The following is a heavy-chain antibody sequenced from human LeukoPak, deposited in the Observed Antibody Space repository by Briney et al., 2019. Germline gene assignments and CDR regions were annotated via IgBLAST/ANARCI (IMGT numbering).Heavy chain of an antibody. CDR1: GFTLSSYW. J-gene: IGHJ6*03. CDR2: IKQDGSEK. D-gene: IGHD6-13*01. V-gene: IGHV3-7*01. Sequence: GGSLRLSCAASGFTLSSYWMSWVRQAPGKGLEWVANIKQDGSEKYYVDSVKGRFTISRDNAKNSLYLQMNSLRAEDTDVYYCARVAEEYSSSWSFTYYYYYMDVWGKGTTVTVSS. CDR3: ARVAEEYSSSWSFTYYYYYMDV.